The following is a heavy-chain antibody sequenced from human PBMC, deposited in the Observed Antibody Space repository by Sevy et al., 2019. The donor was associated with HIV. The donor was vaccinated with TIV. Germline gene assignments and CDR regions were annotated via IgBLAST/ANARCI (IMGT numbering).Heavy chain of an antibody. Sequence: GGSLRLSCAASGFTFSKYSMSWVRQRPGKGLEWVSTLSFGGGEINYADSVRGRFTISRDNSKSSVYLQMNNLRPEDTAVYYCAREGCTKPHDYWGQGTLVTVSS. V-gene: IGHV3-23*01. D-gene: IGHD2-8*01. J-gene: IGHJ4*02. CDR2: LSFGGGEI. CDR1: GFTFSKYS. CDR3: AREGCTKPHDY.